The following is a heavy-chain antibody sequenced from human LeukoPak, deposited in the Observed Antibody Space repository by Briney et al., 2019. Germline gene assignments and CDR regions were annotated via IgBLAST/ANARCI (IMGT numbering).Heavy chain of an antibody. J-gene: IGHJ5*02. CDR1: GGSISSYY. Sequence: PSGTLSLTCAVSGGSISSYYWSWIRQPAGKGLEWIGRIYTSGSTNYNPSLKSRVTMSVDTSKNQFSLKLSSVTAADTAVYYCARDWDFWSGLNWFDPWGQGTLVTVSS. V-gene: IGHV4-4*07. D-gene: IGHD3-3*01. CDR3: ARDWDFWSGLNWFDP. CDR2: IYTSGST.